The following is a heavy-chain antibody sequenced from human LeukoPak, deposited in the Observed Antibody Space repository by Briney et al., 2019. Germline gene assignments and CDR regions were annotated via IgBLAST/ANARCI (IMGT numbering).Heavy chain of an antibody. D-gene: IGHD3-10*01. J-gene: IGHJ4*02. CDR2: INPRGGST. V-gene: IGHV1-46*01. Sequence: GASVKVSCKASGYTFPSYFMHWVRQAPGQGLEWMGIINPRGGSTTSAQKFQGRITLTRDTSTSTFYMELSSLKSQDTAVYYCARDYHGSGSLTTFDYWGQGTLVTVSS. CDR1: GYTFPSYF. CDR3: ARDYHGSGSLTTFDY.